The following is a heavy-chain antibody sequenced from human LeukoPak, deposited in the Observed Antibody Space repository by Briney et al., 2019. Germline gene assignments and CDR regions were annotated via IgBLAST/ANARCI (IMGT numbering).Heavy chain of an antibody. CDR2: LNPKSGGT. Sequence: APVKVSCKASGYTFTGYYIHWVRQAPGQGLEWMGWLNPKSGGTNYAQNFQGRVTMTRDTIINTAYMELSRLRSDDTAVYYCARNDWNDPWFDPWGQGTLVTVSS. V-gene: IGHV1-2*02. D-gene: IGHD1-1*01. CDR3: ARNDWNDPWFDP. CDR1: GYTFTGYY. J-gene: IGHJ5*02.